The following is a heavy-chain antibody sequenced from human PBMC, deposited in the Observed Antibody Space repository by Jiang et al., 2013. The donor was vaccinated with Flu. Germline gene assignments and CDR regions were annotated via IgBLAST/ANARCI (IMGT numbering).Heavy chain of an antibody. Sequence: QLLESGGGVVRPGGSLRLSCTASGFTFDDFGMSWVRQAPGKGLEWVSGLNWDGGDTGYADSVKGRFIISRDNAKNSLFLQMNSLRAEDTALYYCARHGGYCIGTSCYAGGLDVWGQGTTVTVSS. J-gene: IGHJ6*02. CDR3: ARHGGYCIGTSCYAGGLDV. CDR2: LNWDGGDT. CDR1: GFTFDDFG. D-gene: IGHD2-2*01. V-gene: IGHV3-20*04.